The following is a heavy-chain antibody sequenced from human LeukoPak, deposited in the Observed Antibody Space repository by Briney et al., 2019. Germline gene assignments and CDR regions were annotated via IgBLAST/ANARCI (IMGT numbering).Heavy chain of an antibody. D-gene: IGHD5-18*01. J-gene: IGHJ3*02. Sequence: SETLSLTCTVSGDSISTYYWSWIRQPPGKGLEWIAYIDYRGSTSYNPSLRSRVTISVDTSRNQFSLRLYSVTAADTAVYYCARSRSGYSYDHAAFEIWGQGTMVTVSS. CDR1: GDSISTYY. V-gene: IGHV4-59*01. CDR3: ARSRSGYSYDHAAFEI. CDR2: IDYRGST.